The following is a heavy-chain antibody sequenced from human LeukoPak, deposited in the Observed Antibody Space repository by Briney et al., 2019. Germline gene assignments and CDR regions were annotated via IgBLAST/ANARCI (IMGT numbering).Heavy chain of an antibody. CDR2: INPNSGGT. Sequence: ASVKVSCKASGYIFTGYYIHWVRQAPGQGLEWMGWINPNSGGTDYAQKFQGRVIMTRVTSITTAYMELNSLISDDTAVYYCARGLAIFGVVIPTFFDSWGQGTLVTVSS. D-gene: IGHD3-3*01. J-gene: IGHJ4*02. CDR3: ARGLAIFGVVIPTFFDS. CDR1: GYIFTGYY. V-gene: IGHV1-2*02.